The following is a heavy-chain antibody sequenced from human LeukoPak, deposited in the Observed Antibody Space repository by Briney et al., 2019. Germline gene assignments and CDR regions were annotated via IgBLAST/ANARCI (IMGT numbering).Heavy chain of an antibody. CDR1: GYTFTGYY. J-gene: IGHJ5*02. V-gene: IGHV1-2*02. D-gene: IGHD4-17*01. Sequence: GASVKVSCMASGYTFTGYYMHSVRQAPGQGLEWMGWINPNSGGTNYAQKFQGRVTMTRETSISTAYMELSRMRSDDTAVYYCARGPHDYGDYAYWFHPWGKGTLVTVSS. CDR2: INPNSGGT. CDR3: ARGPHDYGDYAYWFHP.